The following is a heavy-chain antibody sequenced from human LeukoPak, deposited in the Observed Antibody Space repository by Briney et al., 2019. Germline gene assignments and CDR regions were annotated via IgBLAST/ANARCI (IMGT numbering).Heavy chain of an antibody. V-gene: IGHV3-23*01. J-gene: IGHJ4*02. Sequence: GGSLRLSCAASGFTFSSYAMSWVRQAPGKGLEWVSAISGSGGSTYYADSVKVRFTISRDNSKNTLYLQMSSLRAEDTAVYYCAKQYYDFWSGYSRSGNFDYWGQGTLVTVSS. CDR2: ISGSGGST. CDR1: GFTFSSYA. D-gene: IGHD3-3*01. CDR3: AKQYYDFWSGYSRSGNFDY.